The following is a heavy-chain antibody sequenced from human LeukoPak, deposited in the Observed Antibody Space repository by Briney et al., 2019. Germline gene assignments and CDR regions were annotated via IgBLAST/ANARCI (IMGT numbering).Heavy chain of an antibody. CDR1: GGSISSDTYS. J-gene: IGHJ5*02. CDR3: ARAGGLGTYYPNWFDP. V-gene: IGHV4-61*02. CDR2: IYTSGST. D-gene: IGHD3-10*01. Sequence: PSQTLSLTCTVSGGSISSDTYSWSWVRQPAGKGLEWIGRIYTSGSTNYSPSLKSRVTISVDTSKNQFSLKLNSVTAADTAFYYCARAGGLGTYYPNWFDPWGQGTLVTVSS.